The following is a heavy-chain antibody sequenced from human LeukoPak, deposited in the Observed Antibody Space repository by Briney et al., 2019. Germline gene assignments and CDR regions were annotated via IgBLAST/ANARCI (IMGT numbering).Heavy chain of an antibody. J-gene: IGHJ4*02. Sequence: ASETLSLTCTVSGGSISSSSYYWGWIRQPPGKGLEWIGSVYYSGSTYYNPSLKSRVTISVDTSKNQFSLKLSSVTAADTAVFYCARHPTDYYDSTGYPDYWGQGTLLTVSS. CDR1: GGSISSSSYY. V-gene: IGHV4-39*01. CDR3: ARHPTDYYDSTGYPDY. D-gene: IGHD3-22*01. CDR2: VYYSGST.